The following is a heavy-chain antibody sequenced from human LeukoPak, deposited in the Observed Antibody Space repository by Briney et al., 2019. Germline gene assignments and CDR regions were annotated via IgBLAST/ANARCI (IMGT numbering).Heavy chain of an antibody. CDR1: GFTFGDYA. V-gene: IGHV3-49*04. CDR2: IRSRAYGGTT. CDR3: TRLVGYCSGGSCYEKVVFHY. D-gene: IGHD2-15*01. J-gene: IGHJ4*02. Sequence: GRSLSLSCTASGFTFGDYAISWVRQAPGKGLEWVGFIRSRAYGGTTEHAASAKGRFTISRDDSKSIAYLQMNSLRTEDTAVYYCTRLVGYCSGGSCYEKVVFHYWGQGTLVTVSS.